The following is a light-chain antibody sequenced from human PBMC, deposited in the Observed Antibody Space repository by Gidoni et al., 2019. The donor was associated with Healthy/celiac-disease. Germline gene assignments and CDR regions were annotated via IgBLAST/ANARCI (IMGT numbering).Light chain of an antibody. CDR2: QDS. J-gene: IGLJ1*01. Sequence: SYELTQPPSVSVSPGQTASITCSGDKLGDKYACWYQQKPGQSPVLVIYQDSKRPSGIPERFSGSNSGNTAALTISGTQAMDEADSYCQAWDTRVFGTGTKVTVL. CDR3: QAWDTRV. V-gene: IGLV3-1*01. CDR1: KLGDKY.